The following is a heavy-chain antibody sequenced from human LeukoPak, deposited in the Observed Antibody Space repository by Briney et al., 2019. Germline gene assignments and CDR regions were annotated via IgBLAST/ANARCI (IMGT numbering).Heavy chain of an antibody. CDR3: ARETYYYDSSGYLGAYYMDV. D-gene: IGHD3-22*01. J-gene: IGHJ6*03. V-gene: IGHV3-23*01. CDR2: ISGSGVRT. Sequence: PGGSLRLSCAASGFTFSNYAMSWVRQAPGKGLEWVSGISGSGVRTDYADFVKGRFTISRDNSKNTLYLQMNSLRAEDTAVYYCARETYYYDSSGYLGAYYMDVWGKGTTVTISS. CDR1: GFTFSNYA.